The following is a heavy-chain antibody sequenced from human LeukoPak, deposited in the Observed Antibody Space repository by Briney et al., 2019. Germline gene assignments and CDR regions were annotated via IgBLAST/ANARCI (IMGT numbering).Heavy chain of an antibody. J-gene: IGHJ6*03. Sequence: GGSLRLSCAASGFTFSSYTMNWVRQAPGKGLEWVSSISSSSSYIYYADSVRGRFTSSRDNAKNSLYLQMNSLRAEDTAVYYCARANDNYYYYYMDVWGKGTTVTISS. CDR3: ARANDNYYYYYMDV. CDR2: ISSSSSYI. CDR1: GFTFSSYT. V-gene: IGHV3-21*01. D-gene: IGHD3-10*01.